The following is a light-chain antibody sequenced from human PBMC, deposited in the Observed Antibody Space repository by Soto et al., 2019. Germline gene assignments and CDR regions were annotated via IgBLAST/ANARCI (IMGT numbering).Light chain of an antibody. V-gene: IGLV4-69*01. J-gene: IGLJ2*01. Sequence: QSVLTQSPSASASLGASVKLTCTLSSGHSNYAIAWHQQQPEKGPRYLMNVNSDGSHSKGDGIPDRFSGSSSGAERYLTISSLQSDDEADYYCQTWGSDTVVFGGGTKLTVL. CDR3: QTWGSDTVV. CDR1: SGHSNYA. CDR2: VNSDGSH.